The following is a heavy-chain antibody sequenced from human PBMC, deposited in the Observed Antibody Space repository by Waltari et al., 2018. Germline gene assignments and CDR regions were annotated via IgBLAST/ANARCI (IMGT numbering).Heavy chain of an antibody. Sequence: QVQLVQSGAEVKKPGASVKVSCKASGYTFTGYYMHWVRQAPGQGLEWMGRINPSRCGTKYEQNFQGRVNMTRDTSISTDYRERSRLRTDDTAVYYCARAHDAFDIWGQGTMVTVSS. J-gene: IGHJ3*02. CDR3: ARAHDAFDI. V-gene: IGHV1-2*06. CDR1: GYTFTGYY. CDR2: INPSRCGT.